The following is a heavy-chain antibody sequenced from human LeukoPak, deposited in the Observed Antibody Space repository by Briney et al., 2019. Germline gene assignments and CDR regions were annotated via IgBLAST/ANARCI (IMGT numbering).Heavy chain of an antibody. J-gene: IGHJ3*01. CDR3: AKDLNRSSGWKRGAFDV. D-gene: IGHD6-19*01. CDR1: GFTFSSYA. V-gene: IGHV3-23*01. Sequence: QPGGSLRLSCAASGFTFSSYAMYWVRQAPGKGLEWVSAISGSDGSTYYADSVKGRFTISRDNSKNTLYLQMNSLGVEDTAVYYCAKDLNRSSGWKRGAFDVWGQGTMVTVSS. CDR2: ISGSDGST.